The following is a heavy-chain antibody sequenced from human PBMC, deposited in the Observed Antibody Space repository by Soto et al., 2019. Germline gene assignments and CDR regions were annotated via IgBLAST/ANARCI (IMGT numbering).Heavy chain of an antibody. J-gene: IGHJ6*02. Sequence: SETLSLTCAVYCGSFSGYYWSWIRQPPGKGLEWIGEINHSGSTNYNPSLKSRVTISVDTSKNQFSLKLSSVTAADTAVYYCARLVGVKYYYYYYGMDVWGQGTTVTVSS. D-gene: IGHD3-10*01. V-gene: IGHV4-34*01. CDR2: INHSGST. CDR1: CGSFSGYY. CDR3: ARLVGVKYYYYYYGMDV.